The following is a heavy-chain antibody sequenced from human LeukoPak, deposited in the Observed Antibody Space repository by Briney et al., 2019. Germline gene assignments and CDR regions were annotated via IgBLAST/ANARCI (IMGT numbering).Heavy chain of an antibody. CDR3: ARRGTGTTPYFDY. D-gene: IGHD1-7*01. Sequence: PSETLPLTCTVSGGSISSSSYYWAWIRQPPGKGLEWIGSIYYSGSTYYNPSLKSRVTISVDTSKNQFSLKLSSVTAADTAVYFCARRGTGTTPYFDYWGQGTLVTVSS. CDR2: IYYSGST. CDR1: GGSISSSSYY. V-gene: IGHV4-39*01. J-gene: IGHJ4*02.